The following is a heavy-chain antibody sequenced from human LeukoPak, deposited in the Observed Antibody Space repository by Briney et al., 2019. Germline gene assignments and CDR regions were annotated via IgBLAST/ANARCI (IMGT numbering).Heavy chain of an antibody. CDR1: GGSFSGYY. V-gene: IGHV4-34*01. Sequence: SETLSLTCAVYGGSFSGYYWSWIRQPPGKGLEWIGEINHSGSTNYNPSLKSRVTISLDTSRNQFSLKLSSVTAADTAVYYCAGHHPRNTVDFWGQGTLVTVSS. CDR3: AGHHPRNTVDF. D-gene: IGHD2/OR15-2a*01. CDR2: INHSGST. J-gene: IGHJ4*02.